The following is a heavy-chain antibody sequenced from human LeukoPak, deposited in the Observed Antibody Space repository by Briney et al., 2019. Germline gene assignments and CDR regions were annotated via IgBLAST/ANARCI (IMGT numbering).Heavy chain of an antibody. Sequence: SVKVSCKASGGTFSRYGIGWVRQAPGQGLEWMGRIIPILDIANYAQKFQGRVTITADKSTSTAYMELSSLRSEDTAVYYCGRFVQYGMDVWGQGTTVTVS. V-gene: IGHV1-69*04. D-gene: IGHD1-1*01. CDR3: GRFVQYGMDV. CDR1: GGTFSRYG. CDR2: IIPILDIA. J-gene: IGHJ6*02.